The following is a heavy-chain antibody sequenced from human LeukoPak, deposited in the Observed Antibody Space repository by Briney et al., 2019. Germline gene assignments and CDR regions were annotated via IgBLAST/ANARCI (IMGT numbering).Heavy chain of an antibody. CDR1: GYSFANYW. CDR2: IYPGDSDT. CDR3: ARLESGSYFPYYFDY. J-gene: IGHJ4*02. Sequence: PGGSLKISCKGSGYSFANYWIGWVRQMPGKGLEWMGIIYPGDSDTRYSPSFQGQVTISADKSTSTAYLQWSSLKASDTAMYYCARLESGSYFPYYFDYWGQGTLVTVSS. D-gene: IGHD3-10*01. V-gene: IGHV5-51*03.